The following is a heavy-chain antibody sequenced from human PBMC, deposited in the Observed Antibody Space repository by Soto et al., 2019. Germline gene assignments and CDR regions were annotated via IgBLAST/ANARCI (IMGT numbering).Heavy chain of an antibody. CDR1: GGTFSSYA. CDR3: ARVVYGDYVGEGHYYYYGMDV. D-gene: IGHD4-17*01. Sequence: SVKVSCKASGGTFSSYAISWVRQAPGQGLEWMGGIIPIFGTANYAQRFQGRVTITADESTSTAYMELSSLRSEDTAVYYCARVVYGDYVGEGHYYYYGMDVWGQGTTVTVSS. CDR2: IIPIFGTA. V-gene: IGHV1-69*13. J-gene: IGHJ6*02.